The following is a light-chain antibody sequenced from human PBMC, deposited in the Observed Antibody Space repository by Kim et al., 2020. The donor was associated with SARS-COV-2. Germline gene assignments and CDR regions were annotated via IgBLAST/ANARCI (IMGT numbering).Light chain of an antibody. CDR3: GSYAGSNNYV. V-gene: IGLV2-8*01. Sequence: SFTISTTVTSSDIGSYNYVSWYQQHPGKAPKLTVNEVRKRPSGVPDRLSGSKSGNTASLTVFGLQAEDEADYYCGSYAGSNNYVFGTGTKVTVL. J-gene: IGLJ1*01. CDR1: SSDIGSYNY. CDR2: EVR.